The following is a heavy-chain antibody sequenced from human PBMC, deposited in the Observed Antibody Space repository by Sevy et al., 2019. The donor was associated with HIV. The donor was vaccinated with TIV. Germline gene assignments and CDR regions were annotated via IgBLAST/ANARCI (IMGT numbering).Heavy chain of an antibody. CDR2: ICSSSGTI. D-gene: IGHD2-21*01. V-gene: IGHV3-48*01. Sequence: GGSLRLSCAASGFTFSAYSMNWVRQAPGKGLEWVSYICSSSGTIYYADSVKGQFTISRDNAKTSLYLQMNVLRAEDTAGDDGARAGGDCYSKNECWFVSWGQGTLVTVSS. J-gene: IGHJ5*01. CDR3: ARAGGDCYSKNECWFVS. CDR1: GFTFSAYS.